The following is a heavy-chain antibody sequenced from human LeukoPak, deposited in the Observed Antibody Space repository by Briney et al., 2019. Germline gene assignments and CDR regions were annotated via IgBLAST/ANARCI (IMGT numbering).Heavy chain of an antibody. D-gene: IGHD1-26*01. CDR2: IIPIFGTA. CDR1: GGTFSSYA. Sequence: SVKVSCTASGGTFSSYAISWVRQAPGQGLEWMGGIIPIFGTANYAQKFQGRVTITADESTSTAYMELSSLRSEDTAVYYCARVGLELYTDYYYGMDVWGQGTTVTVSS. J-gene: IGHJ6*02. CDR3: ARVGLELYTDYYYGMDV. V-gene: IGHV1-69*01.